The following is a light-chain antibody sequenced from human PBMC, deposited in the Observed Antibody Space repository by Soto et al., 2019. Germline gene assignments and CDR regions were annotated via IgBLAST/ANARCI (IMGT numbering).Light chain of an antibody. CDR2: GAS. Sequence: EVVMTQSPATLSVSPGERATLSCRASQSVSSDLAWYQQKPGQAPRLLIYGASIRATGIPARFSGSGSGTEFTLTISSLQSEDSAAYYCQQYNNWPPLTFGGGTKVEIK. CDR3: QQYNNWPPLT. V-gene: IGKV3-15*01. J-gene: IGKJ4*01. CDR1: QSVSSD.